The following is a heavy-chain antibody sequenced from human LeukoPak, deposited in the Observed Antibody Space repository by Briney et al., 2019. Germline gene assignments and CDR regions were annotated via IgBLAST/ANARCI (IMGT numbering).Heavy chain of an antibody. CDR3: ARVRYDSGWYDY. CDR2: ITTGGSSI. J-gene: IGHJ4*02. Sequence: GGSLRLSCAASGLTFSAYAMTWVRQAAGKGLECVSHITTGGSSIFYADSVKGRFTISRDNAKNSLYLQMNSLRAEDSAVYYCARVRYDSGWYDYWGQGALVTVSS. D-gene: IGHD6-19*01. V-gene: IGHV3-48*04. CDR1: GLTFSAYA.